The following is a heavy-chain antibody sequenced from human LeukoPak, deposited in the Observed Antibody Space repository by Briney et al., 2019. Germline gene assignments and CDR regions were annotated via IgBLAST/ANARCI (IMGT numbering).Heavy chain of an antibody. Sequence: SGGSLRLSCAASGFTFSSYAMSWVRQAPGKGLEWVSAISGSGGSTYYADSVKGRFTISRDNSKNTLYLQMNSLRAEDTSVYCCAKDVGGATPYEHWGQGPLVTVSS. V-gene: IGHV3-23*01. CDR1: GFTFSSYA. J-gene: IGHJ1*01. CDR3: AKDVGGATPYEH. CDR2: ISGSGGST. D-gene: IGHD1-26*01.